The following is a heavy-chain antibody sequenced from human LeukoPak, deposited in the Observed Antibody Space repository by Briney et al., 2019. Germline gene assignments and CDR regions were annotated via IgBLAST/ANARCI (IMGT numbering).Heavy chain of an antibody. Sequence: SSETLSLTCAVYGGSFSGHYWSWIRQPPGKGLEWIGEISQGGGTNYNPSLKSRVIISADVSKNQFSLKLSSVTAADTAIYYCARHGRRYTNRFNYYFYMDVWGKGTTVTVSS. J-gene: IGHJ6*03. V-gene: IGHV4-34*01. CDR2: ISQGGGT. CDR1: GGSFSGHY. CDR3: ARHGRRYTNRFNYYFYMDV. D-gene: IGHD6-13*01.